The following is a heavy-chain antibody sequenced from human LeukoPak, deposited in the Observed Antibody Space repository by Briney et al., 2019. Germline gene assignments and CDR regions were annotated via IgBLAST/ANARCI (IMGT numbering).Heavy chain of an antibody. Sequence: ASVKVSCEASGYTFTDYFMHWVRQAPGQGLEWMGWINPNSGGTNYAQKFQGRVTMTRDTSISTVYMELSRLRSDDTAVYYCARDQGLGPATIYYYMDVWGKGTTVTVSS. CDR1: GYTFTDYF. V-gene: IGHV1-2*02. J-gene: IGHJ6*03. D-gene: IGHD2-2*01. CDR3: ARDQGLGPATIYYYMDV. CDR2: INPNSGGT.